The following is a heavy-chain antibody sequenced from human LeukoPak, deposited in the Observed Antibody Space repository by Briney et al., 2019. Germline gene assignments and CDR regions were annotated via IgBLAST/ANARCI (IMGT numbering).Heavy chain of an antibody. CDR3: ARDMLPWELLPDY. J-gene: IGHJ4*02. D-gene: IGHD1-26*01. CDR1: GFTFSSYS. V-gene: IGHV3-48*02. Sequence: GGALRLSCAASGFTFSSYSMNWVRQAPGKGLEWVSYISSSSSTIYYADSVKGRFTISRDNAKNSLYLQMNSLRDEDTGVYYCARDMLPWELLPDYWGQGTLVTVSS. CDR2: ISSSSSTI.